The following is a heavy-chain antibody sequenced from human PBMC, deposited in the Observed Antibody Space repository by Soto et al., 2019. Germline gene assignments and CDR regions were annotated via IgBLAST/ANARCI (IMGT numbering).Heavy chain of an antibody. V-gene: IGHV1-69*13. Sequence: SVKVSCTASRGTFSSYAITWVRQAHGQGLEWMGGIIPIFGTANYAQKFQGRVTITADESTSTAYMELSSLRSEDTAVYYCASAYGPDGRMDVWGQGTTVTVSS. D-gene: IGHD3-10*01. J-gene: IGHJ6*02. CDR1: RGTFSSYA. CDR3: ASAYGPDGRMDV. CDR2: IIPIFGTA.